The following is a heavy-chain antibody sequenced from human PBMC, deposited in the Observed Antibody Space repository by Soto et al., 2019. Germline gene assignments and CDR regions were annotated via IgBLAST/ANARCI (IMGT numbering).Heavy chain of an antibody. CDR2: IVVGSGNT. J-gene: IGHJ6*02. CDR3: AADGAYYYDSSGYPGDYGMDV. Sequence: GASVKVSCKASGFTFTSSAVQCVRQARGQRLEWIGWIVVGSGNTNYAQKFQERVTITRDMSTSTAYMELSSLRSEDTAVYYCAADGAYYYDSSGYPGDYGMDVWGQGTTVTVSS. V-gene: IGHV1-58*01. D-gene: IGHD3-22*01. CDR1: GFTFTSSA.